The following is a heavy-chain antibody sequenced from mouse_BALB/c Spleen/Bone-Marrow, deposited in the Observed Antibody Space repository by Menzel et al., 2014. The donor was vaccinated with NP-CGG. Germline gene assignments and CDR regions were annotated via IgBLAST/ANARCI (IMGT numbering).Heavy chain of an antibody. CDR3: AREERGFDY. CDR2: INPNNGGT. V-gene: IGHV1-18*01. Sequence: VQLKDSGPELVKPGASVKMSCKASGYTFTDFDMDWVKQSHGKSLEWIGDINPNNGGTIYNQKFKGLATLTVDTSSXTAYMEFRSLTSEDTAVYFCAREERGFDYWGQGTPLTVSS. CDR1: GYTFTDFD. J-gene: IGHJ2*01.